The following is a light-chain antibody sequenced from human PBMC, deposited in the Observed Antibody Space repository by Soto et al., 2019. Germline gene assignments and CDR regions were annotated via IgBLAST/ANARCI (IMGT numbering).Light chain of an antibody. V-gene: IGLV2-14*03. CDR1: SSDIDDYDY. CDR3: SSYTTGSTSVV. J-gene: IGLJ2*01. CDR2: DVT. Sequence: QSALTQPASVSGSPGQSITISCTGTSSDIDDYDYVSWYQHHPGKAPKLIIYDVTNRPSGVSNRFSGSKSGNTASLTISGLQAEDEADYYCSSYTTGSTSVVFGGGTKLTVL.